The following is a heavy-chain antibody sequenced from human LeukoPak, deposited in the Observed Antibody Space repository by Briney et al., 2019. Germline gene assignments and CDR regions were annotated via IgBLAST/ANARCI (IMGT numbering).Heavy chain of an antibody. D-gene: IGHD6-13*01. V-gene: IGHV1-8*01. CDR1: GYTFTSYD. Sequence: ASVKVSCKASGYTFTSYDINWVRQATGQGLEWMGWMNPNSGNTGYAQKFQGRVTMTEDTSTDAAYMELSSLRSEDTAVYYCATDLAAAGTTGAFDIWGQGTMVTVSS. J-gene: IGHJ3*02. CDR2: MNPNSGNT. CDR3: ATDLAAAGTTGAFDI.